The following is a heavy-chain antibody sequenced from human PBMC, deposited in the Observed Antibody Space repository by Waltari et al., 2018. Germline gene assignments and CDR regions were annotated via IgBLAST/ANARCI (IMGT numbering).Heavy chain of an antibody. CDR2: IYYTGTT. CDR3: ARSLHVFRAAAGLFHY. CDR1: DDSINRANYY. V-gene: IGHV4-39*01. D-gene: IGHD6-13*01. Sequence: QLQLQESGPGLVKPSETLSLTCTVSDDSINRANYYWGWIRQPHGKGLEWIGSIYYTGTTSYNPSLKRRVTISLDTDKNQFSLDLNSVTAADTAVYYCARSLHVFRAAAGLFHYWGQGALVIVSS. J-gene: IGHJ4*02.